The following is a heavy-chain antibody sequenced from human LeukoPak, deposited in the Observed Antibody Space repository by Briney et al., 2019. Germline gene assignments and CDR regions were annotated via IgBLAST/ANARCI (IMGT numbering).Heavy chain of an antibody. CDR1: GGSISSSSYY. CDR2: IYYSGST. J-gene: IGHJ6*03. D-gene: IGHD3-9*01. CDR3: ASPYDILTGYYPNMDV. Sequence: PSETLSLTCTVSGGSISSSSYYWGWIRQPPGKGLEWIGSIYYSGSTYYNPSLKSRVTISVDTSKNQFSLKLSSVTAADTAVYYCASPYDILTGYYPNMDVWGKGTTVTISS. V-gene: IGHV4-39*01.